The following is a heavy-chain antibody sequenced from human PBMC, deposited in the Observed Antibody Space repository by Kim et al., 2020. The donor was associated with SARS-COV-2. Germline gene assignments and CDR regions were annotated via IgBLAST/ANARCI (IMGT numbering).Heavy chain of an antibody. J-gene: IGHJ4*02. CDR2: T. D-gene: IGHD2-8*02. CDR3: ARTGGLYFDY. Sequence: TRYSPSFQGQVTISADKSISTAYLQWSSLKASDTAMYYCARTGGLYFDYWGQGTLVTVSS. V-gene: IGHV5-51*01.